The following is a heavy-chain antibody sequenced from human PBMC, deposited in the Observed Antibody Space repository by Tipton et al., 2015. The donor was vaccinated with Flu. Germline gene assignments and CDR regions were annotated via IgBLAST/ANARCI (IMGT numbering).Heavy chain of an antibody. CDR3: ARHEGYYESRKLDY. J-gene: IGHJ4*02. CDR2: IYPGASDT. CDR1: GYSVSSYW. Sequence: QLVQSGAEVKKPGESLKISCKGSGYSVSSYWIGWVRQMPGKGLEWMGIIYPGASDTRYSPSFQGQATISADKSISTAYLQWSSLEASDTAMYYCARHEGYYESRKLDYWGQGTLVTVSS. D-gene: IGHD3-22*01. V-gene: IGHV5-51*01.